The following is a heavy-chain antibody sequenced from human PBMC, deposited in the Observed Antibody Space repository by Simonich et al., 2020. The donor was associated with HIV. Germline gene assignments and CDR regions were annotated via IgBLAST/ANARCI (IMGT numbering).Heavy chain of an antibody. Sequence: QVQLQQWGAGLLKPSETLSLTCAVYGGSLSNYYWSWIRQPPGKGLEWIGEINHSGSTNYNPSLKIRVTISVHTSKKQFSLKVTSVTAADTAVYYCAGDSSAYYYHYWGQGTLVTVSS. J-gene: IGHJ4*02. D-gene: IGHD3-22*01. CDR3: AGDSSAYYYHY. V-gene: IGHV4-34*01. CDR2: INHSGST. CDR1: GGSLSNYY.